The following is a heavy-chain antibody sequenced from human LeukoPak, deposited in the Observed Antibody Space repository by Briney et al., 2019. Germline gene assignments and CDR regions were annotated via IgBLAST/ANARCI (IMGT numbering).Heavy chain of an antibody. CDR3: ARDRDYGSGSYLY. Sequence: QPGGSLRLSCAASGFPFSSYWMSWVRQAPGKGLEWVANIKQDGSEKYYVDSVKGRFTISRDNAKNSLYLQMNSLRAEDTAVYYCARDRDYGSGSYLYWGQGTLVTVSS. CDR1: GFPFSSYW. J-gene: IGHJ4*02. V-gene: IGHV3-7*01. D-gene: IGHD3-10*01. CDR2: IKQDGSEK.